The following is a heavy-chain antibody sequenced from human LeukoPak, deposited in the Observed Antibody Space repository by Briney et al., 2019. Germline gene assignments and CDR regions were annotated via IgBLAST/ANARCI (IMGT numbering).Heavy chain of an antibody. CDR2: ISGRSSTI. D-gene: IGHD1-26*01. V-gene: IGHV3-48*01. CDR1: GFTFSSYS. J-gene: IGHJ4*01. CDR3: ARDRIKSGTYYFYE. Sequence: GGSETLACAASGFTFSSYSMNWVRQAPGKGLEWVSYISGRSSTIYYADSVKGRFTISRDNAKNSIYLRMNSLRAEDTAVYYCARDRIKSGTYYFYESGQRCLATVSS.